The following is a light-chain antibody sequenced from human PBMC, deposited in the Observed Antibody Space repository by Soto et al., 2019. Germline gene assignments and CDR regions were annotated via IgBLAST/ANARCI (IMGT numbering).Light chain of an antibody. CDR3: ATWDDSLNGPV. CDR1: SSNIGSNT. CDR2: NNN. V-gene: IGLV1-44*01. Sequence: QSVLTQPPSASATPGQRVSLSCSGSSSNIGSNTVSWYQQVPGTAPKLLIYNNNQRPPGVPDRFSDSKSGTSASLAISGLQSEDEADYYCATWDDSLNGPVFGGGTQLTVL. J-gene: IGLJ2*01.